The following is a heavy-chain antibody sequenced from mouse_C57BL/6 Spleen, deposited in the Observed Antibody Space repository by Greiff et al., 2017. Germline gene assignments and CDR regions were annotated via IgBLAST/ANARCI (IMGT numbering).Heavy chain of an antibody. CDR2: FRNKANNHAT. J-gene: IGHJ2*01. CDR3: TGSNWDFDY. CDR1: GFTFSDAW. D-gene: IGHD4-1*01. V-gene: IGHV6-6*01. Sequence: DVKLVESGGGLVQPGGSMKLSCAASGFTFSDAWMDWVRQSPETGLEWVAEFRNKANNHATYYAESVKGRFTISRDDSKSSVYLQMNSLRAEDTGIDYCTGSNWDFDYWGQGTTLTVSS.